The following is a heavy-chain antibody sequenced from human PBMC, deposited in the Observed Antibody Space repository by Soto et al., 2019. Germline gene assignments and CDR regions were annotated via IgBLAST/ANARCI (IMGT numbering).Heavy chain of an antibody. CDR1: GYTFTSYD. CDR2: MNPNSGNT. V-gene: IGHV1-8*01. CDR3: ARESAAAGYNWCDP. D-gene: IGHD6-13*01. Sequence: QVQLVQSGAEVKKPGASVKVSCKASGYTFTSYDINWVRQATGQGLEWMGWMNPNSGNTGYAQKFQGRVTMTRNTSISTAYMERSSLRSEDTAVYYCARESAAAGYNWCDPWGQGTLVAVSS. J-gene: IGHJ5*02.